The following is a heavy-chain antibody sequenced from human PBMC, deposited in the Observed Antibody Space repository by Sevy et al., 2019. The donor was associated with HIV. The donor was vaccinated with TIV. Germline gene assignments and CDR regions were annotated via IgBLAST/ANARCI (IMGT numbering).Heavy chain of an antibody. D-gene: IGHD2-21*01. Sequence: GGSLRLSCKTSGFIFGDFSMNWVRQAPGKGLEWISYITSNGRTKFYADSVRGRFTVSRDNAQNSLYLEMTSLTNDDAAVYFCARDKHDYGGNSSNYWGQGTLVTVSS. CDR1: GFIFGDFS. CDR3: ARDKHDYGGNSSNY. V-gene: IGHV3-48*02. CDR2: ITSNGRTK. J-gene: IGHJ4*02.